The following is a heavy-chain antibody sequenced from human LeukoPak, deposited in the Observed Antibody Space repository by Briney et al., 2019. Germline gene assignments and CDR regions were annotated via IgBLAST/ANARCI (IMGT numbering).Heavy chain of an antibody. CDR1: GFTFSSYW. D-gene: IGHD4-23*01. CDR3: AANGGPFDF. Sequence: GGSLRLCCAASGFTFSSYWMSWVRQAPGKGLEWVADINQHGTDKYYVDSVRGRFTISRDNAKNSLYLQMNSLRAEDTAVYYCAANGGPFDFWGQGTLVTVSS. V-gene: IGHV3-7*05. J-gene: IGHJ4*02. CDR2: INQHGTDK.